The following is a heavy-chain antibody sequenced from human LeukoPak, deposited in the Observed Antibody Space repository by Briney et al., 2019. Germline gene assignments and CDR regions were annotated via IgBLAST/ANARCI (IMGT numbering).Heavy chain of an antibody. Sequence: ASVKVSCKASGYTFTGYYMHWVRQAPGQGLEWMGWINPNSGGTNYAQKFQGRVTMTRDTSTSTVYMELSSLRSEDTAVYYCARAQHSIVGATNPNFDYWGQGTLVTVSS. V-gene: IGHV1-2*02. CDR1: GYTFTGYY. CDR2: INPNSGGT. CDR3: ARAQHSIVGATNPNFDY. D-gene: IGHD1-26*01. J-gene: IGHJ4*02.